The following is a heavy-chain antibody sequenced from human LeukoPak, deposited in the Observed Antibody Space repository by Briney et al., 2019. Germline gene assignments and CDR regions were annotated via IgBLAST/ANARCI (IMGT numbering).Heavy chain of an antibody. D-gene: IGHD5-24*01. CDR3: ASFFDGPLYYYYYMDV. J-gene: IGHJ6*03. CDR1: GFTFSSYR. Sequence: GGSLRLSCAASGFTFSSYRMSWVRQAPGKGLEWVANINQDGSEKDYVDSVKGRFTISRDNAKNSHYLQMNSLRAEDTAVYYCASFFDGPLYYYYYMDVWGKGTTVTVSS. CDR2: INQDGSEK. V-gene: IGHV3-7*01.